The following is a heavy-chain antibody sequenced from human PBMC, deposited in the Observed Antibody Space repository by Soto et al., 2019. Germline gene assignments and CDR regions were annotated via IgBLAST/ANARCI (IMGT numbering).Heavy chain of an antibody. Sequence: QITLKESGPTLVKPTQTLTLTCTFSGFSLSTSRVAVGWIRQPPGKALEWLALIYWDDDKRYSPSLKSRLTITKDTSRSQVVLSMTNMDPMDTATYYCARRAFPHFDYWGQGALVTVSS. V-gene: IGHV2-5*02. CDR3: ARRAFPHFDY. CDR1: GFSLSTSRVA. D-gene: IGHD3-16*01. CDR2: IYWDDDK. J-gene: IGHJ4*02.